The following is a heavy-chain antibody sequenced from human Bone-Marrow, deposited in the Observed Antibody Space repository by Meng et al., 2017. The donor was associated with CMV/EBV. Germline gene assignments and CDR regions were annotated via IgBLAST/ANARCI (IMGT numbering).Heavy chain of an antibody. CDR2: ISSSSSYI. CDR3: AKTYYDFRSGYKGPFDY. J-gene: IGHJ4*02. CDR1: GFTFSSYS. Sequence: GESLKISCAASGFTFSSYSMNWVRQAPGKGLEWVSSISSSSSYIYYADSVKGRFTISRDNAKNSLYLQMNSLRAEDTAVYHCAKTYYDFRSGYKGPFDYWGQGTLVTVSS. D-gene: IGHD3-3*01. V-gene: IGHV3-21*01.